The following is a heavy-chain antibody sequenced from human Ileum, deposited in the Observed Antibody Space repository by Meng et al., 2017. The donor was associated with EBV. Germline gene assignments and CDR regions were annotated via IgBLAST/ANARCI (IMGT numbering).Heavy chain of an antibody. D-gene: IGHD1-26*01. Sequence: VQLYGSGPGLWKPSATLFPTCAVSCGAVSSAHSFWTWIRQPPRKGLEWIGYMSYSGSTNYSPPRESRVTISVDTSKNQFSLKLRSVTAADTAVYYCAGDPHSGSPHWGQGTLVTVSS. J-gene: IGHJ4*02. CDR2: MSYSGST. V-gene: IGHV4-61*01. CDR1: CGAVSSAHSF. CDR3: AGDPHSGSPH.